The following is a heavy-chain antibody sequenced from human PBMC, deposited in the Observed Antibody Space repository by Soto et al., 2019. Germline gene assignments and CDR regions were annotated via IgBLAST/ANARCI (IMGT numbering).Heavy chain of an antibody. V-gene: IGHV1-69*13. CDR3: ARPNLDQLELRVYYYGMDV. D-gene: IGHD1-7*01. CDR1: GGTFSSYA. CDR2: IIPIFGTA. J-gene: IGHJ6*02. Sequence: ASVKVSCKASGGTFSSYAISWVRQAPGQGLEWMGGIIPIFGTANYAQKFQGRVRNTADESTSTAYMELSSLRTEDTAVYYGARPNLDQLELRVYYYGMDVWGQGTTVTVSS.